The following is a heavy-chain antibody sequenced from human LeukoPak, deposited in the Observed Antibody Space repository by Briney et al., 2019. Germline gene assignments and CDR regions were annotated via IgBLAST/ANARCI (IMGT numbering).Heavy chain of an antibody. CDR1: GFTFDNYA. Sequence: GGSRSLSCAPPGFTFDNYAMSWVRQPAGKVRKWVSGINWNGGSTGYADSVKGRFTISRDNAKNSLYLQMNSLRAEDTAVYYCAREEGYSGYDFWYWGQGTLVTVSS. D-gene: IGHD5-12*01. CDR2: INWNGGST. V-gene: IGHV3-20*04. CDR3: AREEGYSGYDFWY. J-gene: IGHJ4*02.